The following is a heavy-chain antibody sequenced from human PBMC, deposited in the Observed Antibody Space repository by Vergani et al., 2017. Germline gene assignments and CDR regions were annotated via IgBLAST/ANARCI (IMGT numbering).Heavy chain of an antibody. Sequence: EVQLEQSGAAVKKPGESLEISCKGSGYSFSRNWIAWVRERPGQGLEWMGMIYPGNSETRNNPSFRGQVTMSVDKSISTAYLQWSSLKVSDSAMYYCARVYCRGMSCAGTDYFYHIDVWGKGTTVTVS. CDR1: GYSFSRNW. CDR2: IYPGNSET. D-gene: IGHD3/OR15-3a*01. CDR3: ARVYCRGMSCAGTDYFYHIDV. V-gene: IGHV5-51*03. J-gene: IGHJ6*03.